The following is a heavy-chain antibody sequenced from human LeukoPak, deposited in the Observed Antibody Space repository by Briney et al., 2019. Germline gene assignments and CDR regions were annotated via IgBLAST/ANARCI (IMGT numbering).Heavy chain of an antibody. CDR3: AREPPQYQLLSLTPHNWFDP. D-gene: IGHD2-2*01. J-gene: IGHJ5*02. CDR2: ISAYNGNT. V-gene: IGHV1-18*01. CDR1: GYTFTSYG. Sequence: GASVKVSCKASGYTFTSYGISWVRQAPGQGLEWMGWISAYNGNTNYAQKLQGRVTMTTDTSTSTAYMELSSLRSEDTAVYYCAREPPQYQLLSLTPHNWFDPWGQGTLVTVSS.